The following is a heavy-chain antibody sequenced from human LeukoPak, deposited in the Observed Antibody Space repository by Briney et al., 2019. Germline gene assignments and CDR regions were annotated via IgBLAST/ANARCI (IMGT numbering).Heavy chain of an antibody. V-gene: IGHV3-66*01. CDR1: GIDVSTDY. J-gene: IGHJ6*02. CDR2: IYSEGTT. CDR3: ARDRFNGMDV. D-gene: IGHD3-3*01. Sequence: GGSLRLCCVASGIDVSTDYITWVRQAPGKGLEWVSIIYSEGTTYYADSVKGRFSISRDISKNTVTLQMSSLRAEDTAVYYCARDRFNGMDVWGQGTTVTVSS.